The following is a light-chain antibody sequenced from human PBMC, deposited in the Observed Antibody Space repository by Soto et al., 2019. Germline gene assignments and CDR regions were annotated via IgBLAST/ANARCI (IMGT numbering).Light chain of an antibody. V-gene: IGLV2-14*03. CDR3: CSYTTSNTRQIV. CDR2: DVS. J-gene: IGLJ1*01. Sequence: SALTQPASGSGSPGQSITISCTGTSSDVGGYNYVSWYQHHPGKAPKLMIYDVSNRPSGVSNRFSGSKSGNTASLTISGLQPEDEADYYCCSYTTSNTRQIVFGTGTKVTVL. CDR1: SSDVGGYNY.